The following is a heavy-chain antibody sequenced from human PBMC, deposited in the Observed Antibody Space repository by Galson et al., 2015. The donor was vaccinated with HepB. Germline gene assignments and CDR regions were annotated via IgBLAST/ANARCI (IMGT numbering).Heavy chain of an antibody. J-gene: IGHJ4*02. V-gene: IGHV1-3*01. CDR3: ARDPLYSGSYDY. D-gene: IGHD1-26*01. CDR2: INAGNGNT. CDR1: GYTFTSYA. Sequence: SVKVSCKASGYTFTSYAMHWVRQAPGQRLEWMGWINAGNGNTKYSQKFQGRVTITRDTSASTAYMELSSLRSEDTAVYYCARDPLYSGSYDYWGQGTLVTVSS.